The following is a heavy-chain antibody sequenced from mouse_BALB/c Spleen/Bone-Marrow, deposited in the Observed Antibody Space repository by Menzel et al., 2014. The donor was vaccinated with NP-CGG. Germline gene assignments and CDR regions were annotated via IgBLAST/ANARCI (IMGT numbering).Heavy chain of an antibody. Sequence: EVQLQQSGGGLVQPGGSLKLSCAASGFDFSRYWMSWVRQAPGKGLEWIGEINPDSSTINYTPSLKDKFIISRDNAKNALYLQMSKVRSEDTALYYCARLSYYGRFAYWGQGTLVTVSA. CDR3: ARLSYYGRFAY. J-gene: IGHJ3*01. D-gene: IGHD1-1*01. CDR1: GFDFSRYW. V-gene: IGHV4-1*02. CDR2: INPDSSTI.